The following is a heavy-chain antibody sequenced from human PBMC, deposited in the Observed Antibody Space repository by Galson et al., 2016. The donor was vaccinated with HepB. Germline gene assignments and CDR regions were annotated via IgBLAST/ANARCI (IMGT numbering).Heavy chain of an antibody. CDR3: ARRDIGDWPAFGH. CDR2: IYWDDDK. V-gene: IGHV2-5*02. CDR1: GFSFNTNGGVG. D-gene: IGHD2-21*02. J-gene: IGHJ4*02. Sequence: PALVKPTQTLTLTCTFSGFSFNTNGGVGVGWIRQSPGKALEWLGIIYWDDDKRYSPSLKNRVTITKDTSKNQVVLTMTNMDPVDTGTYYCARRDIGDWPAFGHWGQGALVSVSS.